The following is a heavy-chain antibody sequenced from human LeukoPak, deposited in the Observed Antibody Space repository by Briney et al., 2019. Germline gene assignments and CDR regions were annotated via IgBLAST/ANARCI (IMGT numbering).Heavy chain of an antibody. D-gene: IGHD5-24*01. Sequence: GSLRLSCAASGFTFSGYGMHWVRQAPGKGLEWVSYIDTSSVTMYYADSVKGRFTISRDNARSSLYLQMNSLKDEDTAVYYCMAKGDYWGQGTLVTVSS. CDR1: GFTFSGYG. V-gene: IGHV3-48*02. CDR3: MAKGDY. J-gene: IGHJ4*02. CDR2: IDTSSVTM.